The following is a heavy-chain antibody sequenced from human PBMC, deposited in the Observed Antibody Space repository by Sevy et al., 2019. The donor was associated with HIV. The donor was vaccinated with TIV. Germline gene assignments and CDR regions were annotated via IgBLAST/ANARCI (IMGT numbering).Heavy chain of an antibody. J-gene: IGHJ4*02. Sequence: GGSLRLSCAASGFTFSSYSMNWVRQAPGKGLEWVSSISSSSSYIYYADSVKGRFTISRDNAKNSLYLQMNSLRAEDTAVYYCARTPRGIGWFGYYFDYWGQGTLVTVSS. CDR3: ARTPRGIGWFGYYFDY. V-gene: IGHV3-21*01. CDR2: ISSSSSYI. CDR1: GFTFSSYS. D-gene: IGHD3-16*01.